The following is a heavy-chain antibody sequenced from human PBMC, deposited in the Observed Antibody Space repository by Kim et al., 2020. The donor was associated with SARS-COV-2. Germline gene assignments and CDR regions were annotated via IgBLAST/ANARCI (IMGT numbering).Heavy chain of an antibody. J-gene: IGHJ5*02. CDR3: ARDFAKDAITIFGVVHWLNWFDP. D-gene: IGHD3-3*01. V-gene: IGHV3-21*01. Sequence: GGSLRLSCAASGFTFSSYSMNWVRQAPGKGLEWVSSISSSSSYIYYADSVKGRFTISRDNAKNSLYLQMNSLRAEDTAVYYCARDFAKDAITIFGVVHWLNWFDPWGQGTLVTVSS. CDR1: GFTFSSYS. CDR2: ISSSSSYI.